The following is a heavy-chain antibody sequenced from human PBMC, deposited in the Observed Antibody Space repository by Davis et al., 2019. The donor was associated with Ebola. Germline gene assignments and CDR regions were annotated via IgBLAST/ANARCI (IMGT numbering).Heavy chain of an antibody. CDR3: ARASCTSGVCYFDN. CDR2: ISSSSSTI. J-gene: IGHJ4*02. V-gene: IGHV3-48*04. D-gene: IGHD2-8*01. CDR1: GFTFSSYS. Sequence: GESLKISCAASGFTFSSYSMNWVRQAPGKGLEWVSYISSSSSTIYYADSVKGRFTISRDNAKNSLYLQMNSLKAGDTAVYFCARASCTSGVCYFDNWGQGTLVTVSS.